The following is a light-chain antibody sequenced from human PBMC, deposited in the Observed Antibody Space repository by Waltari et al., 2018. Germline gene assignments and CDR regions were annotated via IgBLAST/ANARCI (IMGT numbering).Light chain of an antibody. CDR2: DAS. J-gene: IGKJ1*01. V-gene: IGKV1-33*01. CDR1: QDISNY. Sequence: DIQMTPSPSPLSASVGDRVPITCQASQDISNYLNWYQQKPGKAPKLLIYDASNLETEVPSRFSGSGSGTDFTFTISSLQPEDIATYYCQQYDNLWTFGQGTKVEIK. CDR3: QQYDNLWT.